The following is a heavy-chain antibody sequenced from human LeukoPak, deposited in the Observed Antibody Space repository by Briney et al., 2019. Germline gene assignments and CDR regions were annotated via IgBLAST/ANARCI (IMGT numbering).Heavy chain of an antibody. D-gene: IGHD2-2*01. J-gene: IGHJ4*02. CDR3: AKGGSPSCYSSSGY. Sequence: PGGSLRLSCAASGFTFSTYATSWVRQAPGKGLEWVSAICGSDGSRYYADSVKGRFTISGDNSKNTLYLQMNSLRGEDTAVYYCAKGGSPSCYSSSGYWGQGTLVTVSS. CDR2: ICGSDGSR. CDR1: GFTFSTYA. V-gene: IGHV3-23*01.